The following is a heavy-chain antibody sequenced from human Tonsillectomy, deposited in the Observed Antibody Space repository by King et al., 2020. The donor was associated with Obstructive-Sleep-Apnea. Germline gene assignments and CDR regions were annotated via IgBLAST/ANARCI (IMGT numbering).Heavy chain of an antibody. J-gene: IGHJ1*01. CDR3: ARTFNYYGSGTYTEYFQH. D-gene: IGHD3-10*01. CDR1: GFTFSYYS. V-gene: IGHV3-11*01. Sequence: VQLVESGGGLVKPGGSLRLSCAASGFTFSYYSMSWIRQAPGKGPEWGSYISSGGSTIYYADFVKGRFTISRDNAKTSLYLQLNSLRAEDTAVYYCARTFNYYGSGTYTEYFQHWGQGTLVTVSS. CDR2: ISSGGSTI.